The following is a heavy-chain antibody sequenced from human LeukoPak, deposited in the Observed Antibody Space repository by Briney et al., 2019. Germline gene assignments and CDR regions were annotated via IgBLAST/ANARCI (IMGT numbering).Heavy chain of an antibody. Sequence: PGGSLRLSCAASGFTFSSYGMHWVRQAPGKGLEWVAVISHDGSNKYYADSVKGRFTISRDNSKNTLYLQMNSLRAEDTAVYYCAKDLRNIHYLDYWGQGTLVTVSS. V-gene: IGHV3-30*18. CDR1: GFTFSSYG. D-gene: IGHD1-14*01. CDR2: ISHDGSNK. J-gene: IGHJ4*02. CDR3: AKDLRNIHYLDY.